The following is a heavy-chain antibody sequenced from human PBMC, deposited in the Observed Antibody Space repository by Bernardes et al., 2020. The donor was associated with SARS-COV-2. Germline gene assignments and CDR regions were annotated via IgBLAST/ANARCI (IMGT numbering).Heavy chain of an antibody. J-gene: IGHJ4*02. CDR2: ISIGKIYV. Sequence: GGSLRLSRAASGFIFGKHSMNWVRQSPGKGLEWVSSISIGKIYVFYADSVKGRFTVSRDNAKSLLYLEMTGLQPDDSAIYYCARGREDCPGKWCYKGPNWLDFWGQGTLVTVSS. V-gene: IGHV3-21*06. CDR1: GFIFGKHS. D-gene: IGHD2-2*02. CDR3: ARGREDCPGKWCYKGPNWLDF.